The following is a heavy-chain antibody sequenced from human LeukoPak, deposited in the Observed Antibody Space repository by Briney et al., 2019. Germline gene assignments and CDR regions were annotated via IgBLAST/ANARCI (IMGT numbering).Heavy chain of an antibody. V-gene: IGHV5-51*01. D-gene: IGHD1-26*01. CDR1: GYSFTTYW. J-gene: IGHJ4*02. Sequence: KPGESLKTSCKGSGYSFTTYWIGWVRQMPGKGLEWMGIIYPSDSVTTYSPSFRGQVTISADKPTSTAYLQWSRLKASDTAIYYCARHEGSGSYYSYWGQGTLVTVSS. CDR3: ARHEGSGSYYSY. CDR2: IYPSDSVT.